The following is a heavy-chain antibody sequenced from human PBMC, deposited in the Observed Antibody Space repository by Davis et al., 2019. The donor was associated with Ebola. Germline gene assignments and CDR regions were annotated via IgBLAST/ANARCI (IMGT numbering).Heavy chain of an antibody. J-gene: IGHJ6*02. D-gene: IGHD6-19*01. CDR2: INPSGGST. CDR3: ARDRWGSSGWPIYYYYGMDV. V-gene: IGHV1-46*01. Sequence: ASVKVSCKASGYTFTSYYMHWVRQAPGQGLEWMGIINPSGGSTSYAQKFQGRVTMTRDTSTSTVYMELSSLRSEDTAVYYCARDRWGSSGWPIYYYYGMDVWGQGTTVTVSS. CDR1: GYTFTSYY.